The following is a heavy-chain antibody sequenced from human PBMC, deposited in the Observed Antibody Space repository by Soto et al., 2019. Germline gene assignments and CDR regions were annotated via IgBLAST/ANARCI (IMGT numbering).Heavy chain of an antibody. CDR2: ISHGGAT. D-gene: IGHD3-22*01. Sequence: PSETLSLTCAVYGGPFSDFHWTWIRQPPGKGLEWIGEISHGGATNYNPSLKSRVTISVDTAKNQFSLKLRSVTAADTAVHYRARGRQDITMILVVFAGASYFLDSWGQGTLVTVSS. V-gene: IGHV4-34*01. CDR1: GGPFSDFH. J-gene: IGHJ4*02. CDR3: ARGRQDITMILVVFAGASYFLDS.